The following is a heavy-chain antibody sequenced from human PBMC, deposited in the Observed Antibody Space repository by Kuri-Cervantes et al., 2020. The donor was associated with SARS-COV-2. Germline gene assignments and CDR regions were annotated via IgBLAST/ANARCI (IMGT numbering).Heavy chain of an antibody. CDR2: IYYSGST. CDR3: AIAWSTFDY. J-gene: IGHJ4*02. V-gene: IGHV4-39*07. D-gene: IGHD2-15*01. Sequence: SETLSLTCTVSGGSISSFTYYWGWIRQPPGKGLEWIGSIYYSGSTYYNPSLKSRVTISVDTSKNQFSLKLSSVTAADTAVYYCAIAWSTFDYWGQGTLVTVSS. CDR1: GGSISSFTYY.